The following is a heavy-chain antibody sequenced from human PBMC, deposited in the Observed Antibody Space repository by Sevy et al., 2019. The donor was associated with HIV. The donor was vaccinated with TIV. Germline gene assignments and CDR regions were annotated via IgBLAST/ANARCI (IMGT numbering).Heavy chain of an antibody. J-gene: IGHJ4*02. Sequence: SETLSLVCTVSGDSMTSNNYYWGWIRQPPGKGLGWIGSIYYSGSTHYNPSLKSRVTISADTSNNQFSLNLRSVTVADTALYYCARRRVLVPEIDSWGQGTLVTVSS. CDR1: GDSMTSNNYY. V-gene: IGHV4-39*01. CDR3: ARRRVLVPEIDS. D-gene: IGHD2-8*02. CDR2: IYYSGST.